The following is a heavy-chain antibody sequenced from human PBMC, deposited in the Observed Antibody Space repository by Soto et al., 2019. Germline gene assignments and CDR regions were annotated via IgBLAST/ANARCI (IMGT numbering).Heavy chain of an antibody. CDR1: GFTPSNYA. CDR3: TSYYYDSSGYNYVSLRHFDS. CDR2: ISGGGADT. Sequence: EVQLLESGGGLVQPGGSLRLSCEASGFTPSNYAMSWVRQAPGKGLEWISTISGGGADTYYADSVKGRFTISRDNSKNTVYLQMHSLRAEDTALYYCTSYYYDSSGYNYVSLRHFDSWGQGTLVTVSS. D-gene: IGHD3-22*01. V-gene: IGHV3-23*01. J-gene: IGHJ4*02.